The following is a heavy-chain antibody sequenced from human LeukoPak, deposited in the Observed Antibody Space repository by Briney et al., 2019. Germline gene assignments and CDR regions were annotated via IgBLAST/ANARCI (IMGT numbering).Heavy chain of an antibody. CDR3: ARVGSGCSSTSCIPYYYYYYMDV. CDR1: GGSFSGYY. V-gene: IGHV4-34*01. Sequence: SETLSLTCAVYGGSFSGYYWSWIRQPPGKGLEWIGEINHSGSTNYNPSLKSRVTISVDTSKNQFSLKLSSVTAEDTAVYYCARVGSGCSSTSCIPYYYYYYMDVWGKGTTVTVSS. CDR2: INHSGST. D-gene: IGHD2-2*01. J-gene: IGHJ6*03.